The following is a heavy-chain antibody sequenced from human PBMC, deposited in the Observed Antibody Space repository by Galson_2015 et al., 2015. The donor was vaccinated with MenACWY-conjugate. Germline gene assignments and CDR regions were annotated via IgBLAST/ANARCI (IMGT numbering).Heavy chain of an antibody. D-gene: IGHD6-19*01. Sequence: SLRLSCATSGFTFSNSWMGWVRQAPGKGLEWVANIKHDGSGKFYVDSVKGRFIISRDNAKNSLYLQMDSLRGEDTAVYFCARAKEQWLSKTFDVWGQGTLVTVSS. J-gene: IGHJ3*01. CDR3: ARAKEQWLSKTFDV. V-gene: IGHV3-7*01. CDR2: IKHDGSGK. CDR1: GFTFSNSW.